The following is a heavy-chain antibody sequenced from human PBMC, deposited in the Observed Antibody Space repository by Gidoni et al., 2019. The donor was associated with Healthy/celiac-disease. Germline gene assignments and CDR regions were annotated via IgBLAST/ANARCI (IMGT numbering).Heavy chain of an antibody. CDR1: GGSISSGGYY. D-gene: IGHD6-6*01. CDR3: ARDPVRSSSSDAGDY. CDR2: IYYSGST. V-gene: IGHV4-31*03. J-gene: IGHJ4*02. Sequence: QVQLQESGPGLVKPSQTLSLTCTVSGGSISSGGYYCSWIRQHPGKGLEWIGYIYYSGSTYYNPSLKSRVTISVDTSKNQFSLKLSSVTAADTAVYYCARDPVRSSSSDAGDYWGQGTLVTVSS.